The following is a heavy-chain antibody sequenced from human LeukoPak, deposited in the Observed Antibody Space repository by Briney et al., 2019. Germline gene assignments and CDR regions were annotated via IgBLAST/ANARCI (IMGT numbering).Heavy chain of an antibody. CDR3: AREHCDGGNCYGWRYLDV. J-gene: IGHJ6*03. CDR2: IAVGGET. CDR1: GFTVSNFD. D-gene: IGHD2-15*01. V-gene: IGHV3-13*01. Sequence: GGSLRLSCAVSGFTVSNFDMYWVRQGTGRGLEWFSTIAVGGETHYPDSVRGRFTVSRDKAKNTLYLQVNSLRAGDTAVYYCAREHCDGGNCYGWRYLDVWGKRTTVTVSS.